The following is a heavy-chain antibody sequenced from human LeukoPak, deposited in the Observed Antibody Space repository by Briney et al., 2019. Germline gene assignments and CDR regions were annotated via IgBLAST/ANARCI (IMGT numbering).Heavy chain of an antibody. CDR2: IYYSGST. J-gene: IGHJ4*02. CDR1: GGSISSYY. V-gene: IGHV4-59*01. D-gene: IGHD3-22*01. CDR3: ARVIVASYYYDSSGYVDY. Sequence: SETLSLTCTVSGGSISSYYWSWIRQPPGKGLEWIGYIYYSGSTNYNPSLKSRVTISVDTSKNQFSLKLNSVTAADTAVYYCARVIVASYYYDSSGYVDYWGQGTLVTVSS.